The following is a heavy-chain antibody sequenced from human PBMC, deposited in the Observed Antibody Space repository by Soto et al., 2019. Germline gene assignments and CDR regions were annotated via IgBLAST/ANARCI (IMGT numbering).Heavy chain of an antibody. CDR2: ISGSGGST. J-gene: IGHJ4*02. D-gene: IGHD6-13*01. Sequence: EVPLLESGGGLVQPGGSLRLSCAASGFTFSSYAMSWVRQAPGKGLEWVSAISGSGGSTYYADSVKGRFTISRDNSKNTLYLQMNSLRAEDTVVYYCAKENGYSSSWFEFDYWGQGTLVTVSS. CDR3: AKENGYSSSWFEFDY. V-gene: IGHV3-23*01. CDR1: GFTFSSYA.